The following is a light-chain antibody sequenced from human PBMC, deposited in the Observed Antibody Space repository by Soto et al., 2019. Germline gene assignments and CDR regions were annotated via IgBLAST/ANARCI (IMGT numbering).Light chain of an antibody. V-gene: IGKV3-20*01. CDR2: CAS. Sequence: EIVLTQSPGTLSLSPGERATLSCTASQSVSSYLAWYQQKPGQAPMLLIYCASSRATGIPDRFSGSGSGTDFTLSISRLEPEDFAVYYCQQYGSSPHTFGQGTKLEIK. J-gene: IGKJ2*01. CDR1: QSVSSY. CDR3: QQYGSSPHT.